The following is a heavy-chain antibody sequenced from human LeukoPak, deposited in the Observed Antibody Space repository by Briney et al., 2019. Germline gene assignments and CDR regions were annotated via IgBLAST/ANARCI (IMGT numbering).Heavy chain of an antibody. CDR1: GYTFTGYY. CDR2: INPNSGGT. J-gene: IGHJ4*02. CDR3: AREVGVPAAIVGYYFDY. V-gene: IGHV1-2*02. Sequence: ASVKVSCKASGYTFTGYYMHWVRQAPGQGLEWMGWINPNSGGTNYAQKFQGRVTMTRDTSISTAYMELSRLRSGDTAVYYCAREVGVPAAIVGYYFDYWGQGTLVTVSS. D-gene: IGHD2-2*02.